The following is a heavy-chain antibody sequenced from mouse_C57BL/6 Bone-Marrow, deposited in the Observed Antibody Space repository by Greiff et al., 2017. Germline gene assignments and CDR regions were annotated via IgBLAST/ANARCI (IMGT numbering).Heavy chain of an antibody. CDR2: IDPNGGGT. V-gene: IGHV1-72*01. CDR3: ARAWDY. J-gene: IGHJ2*01. CDR1: GYTFTSYW. Sequence: VQLQQSGAELVKPGASVKLSCKASGYTFTSYWMHWVKQRPGRGLEWIGRIDPNGGGTKYNAKFKSQATLTVDKSSSTAYVQLSGLTSEGSAVDKGARAWDYWGQGTTLTVAS.